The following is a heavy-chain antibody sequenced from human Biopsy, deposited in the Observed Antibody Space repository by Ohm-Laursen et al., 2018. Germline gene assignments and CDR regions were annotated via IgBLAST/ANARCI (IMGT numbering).Heavy chain of an antibody. V-gene: IGHV4-59*01. D-gene: IGHD3-22*01. CDR2: IYYTGNT. J-gene: IGHJ2*01. CDR1: GDSISTYY. Sequence: LETLSLTCTVSGDSISTYYWSWIRQPPGKGLQWIGYIYYTGNTDYNPSLQSRVTISVDTSKNHFSLRLRSMTLADTAMYHCARDRGYYSDRTVPGYFDLWGRGTLVTVSS. CDR3: ARDRGYYSDRTVPGYFDL.